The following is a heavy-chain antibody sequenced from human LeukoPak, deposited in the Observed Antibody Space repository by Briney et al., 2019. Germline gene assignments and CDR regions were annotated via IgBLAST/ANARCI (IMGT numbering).Heavy chain of an antibody. J-gene: IGHJ4*02. CDR2: IKQDGSEK. CDR1: GFTFSSYW. Sequence: PGGSLRLSCAASGFTFSSYWMSWVRQAPGKGLEWVANIKQDGSEKYYVDSVKGRFTISRDNAKNSLYLQMNSLRAEDTAVYYCAREGPTTTTTVTTEVYYFDYWGQGTLVTVSS. D-gene: IGHD4-17*01. CDR3: AREGPTTTTTVTTEVYYFDY. V-gene: IGHV3-7*01.